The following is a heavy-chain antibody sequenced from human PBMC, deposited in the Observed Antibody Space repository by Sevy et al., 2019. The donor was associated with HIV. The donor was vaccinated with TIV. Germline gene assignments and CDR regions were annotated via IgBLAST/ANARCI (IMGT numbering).Heavy chain of an antibody. D-gene: IGHD2-8*02. CDR2: IKQDGSEK. CDR3: AIDWEGSGRVCYFMDV. V-gene: IGHV3-7*03. Sequence: GGSLRLSCAASGFTFSSCWMSWCRQAPGKGLEWVANIKQDGSEKYYVDSVKGRFTISRDNAKNSLFLQMNSLRAEDTAVYYSAIDWEGSGRVCYFMDVWGQGTTVTVSS. J-gene: IGHJ6*02. CDR1: GFTFSSCW.